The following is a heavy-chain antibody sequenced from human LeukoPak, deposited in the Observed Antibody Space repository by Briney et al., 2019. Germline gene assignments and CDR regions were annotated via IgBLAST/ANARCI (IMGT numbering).Heavy chain of an antibody. CDR3: AKRGDYVWGSYPGDAFDI. J-gene: IGHJ3*02. V-gene: IGHV3-23*01. Sequence: GGSLRLSCAASGFTFSSYAMSWVRQAPGKGLEWVSAISGSGGSTYYADSVKGRFTISRDNSKNTLYLQMNSLRAEDTAVYYCAKRGDYVWGSYPGDAFDIWGQGTMVTLSS. D-gene: IGHD3-16*02. CDR1: GFTFSSYA. CDR2: ISGSGGST.